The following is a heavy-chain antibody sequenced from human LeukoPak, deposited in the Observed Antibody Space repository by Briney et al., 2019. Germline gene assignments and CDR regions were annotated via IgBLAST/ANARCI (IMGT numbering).Heavy chain of an antibody. V-gene: IGHV4-39*01. D-gene: IGHD3-9*01. CDR1: GGSISSSGNY. Sequence: SETLSLTCTVSGGSISSSGNYWGWIRQPPGKGLEWIGNIYYSGSAYYNASLKSRVTISVDTSKNQFSLKLTSVTVADTAVYYCARSPQYFDWFDPWGQGTLVTVSS. CDR2: IYYSGSA. CDR3: ARSPQYFDWFDP. J-gene: IGHJ5*02.